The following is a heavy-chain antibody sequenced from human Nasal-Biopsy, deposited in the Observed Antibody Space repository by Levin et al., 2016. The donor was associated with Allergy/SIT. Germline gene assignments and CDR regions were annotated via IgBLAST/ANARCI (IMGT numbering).Heavy chain of an antibody. CDR2: SAPSDTST. J-gene: IGHJ4*02. D-gene: IGHD3-16*01. CDR3: ARDLNWAFDY. Sequence: GESLKISCVASGFIFNAYSINWVRQAPGKGLEWLSYSAPSDTSTYYADSVRDRFTISRDSAKNSLFLQMNSLRAEDTAVYYCARDLNWAFDYWGQGTLVTVSS. CDR1: GFIFNAYS. V-gene: IGHV3-48*04.